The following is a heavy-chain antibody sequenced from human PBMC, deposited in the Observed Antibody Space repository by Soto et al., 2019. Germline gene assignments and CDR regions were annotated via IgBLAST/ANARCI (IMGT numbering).Heavy chain of an antibody. J-gene: IGHJ6*02. CDR1: GYTFTSYG. CDR2: ISAYNGNT. Sequence: ASVKVSCKASGYTFTSYGISWVRQAPGQGLEWMGWISAYNGNTNYAQKLQGRVTMTTDTSTSTAYMELRSLRSDDTAVYYCARGPYYGSVWTDSPYYYYGMDVWGQGTTVTVSS. V-gene: IGHV1-18*01. CDR3: ARGPYYGSVWTDSPYYYYGMDV. D-gene: IGHD3-10*01.